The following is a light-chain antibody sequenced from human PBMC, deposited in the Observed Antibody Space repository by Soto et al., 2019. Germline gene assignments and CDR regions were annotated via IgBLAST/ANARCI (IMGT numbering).Light chain of an antibody. V-gene: IGKV1-33*01. J-gene: IGKJ4*01. Sequence: DIQMTQSPSTLSGSVGDRVTITCRASQTISSWLAWYQQKSGKAPKLLIYDASDLETGVPSRFSGSGSGTDFTFTINSLQPEDIATYYCQQYDNLPLTFCGGTKVDIK. CDR3: QQYDNLPLT. CDR2: DAS. CDR1: QTISSW.